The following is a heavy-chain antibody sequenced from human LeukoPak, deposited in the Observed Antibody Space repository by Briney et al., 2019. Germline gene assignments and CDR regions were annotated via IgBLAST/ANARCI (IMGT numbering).Heavy chain of an antibody. J-gene: IGHJ4*02. Sequence: ASVKVSCKASGYTLISYQMHWVRQAPGQGLEWMGIINPTGGSTSHAQKFQGRVTMTRDTSTSTVYMELSSLRSEDTAVYYCARKGSSSCFDYRGQGTLVTVSS. V-gene: IGHV1-46*01. CDR3: ARKGSSSCFDY. CDR2: INPTGGST. D-gene: IGHD6-6*01. CDR1: GYTLISYQ.